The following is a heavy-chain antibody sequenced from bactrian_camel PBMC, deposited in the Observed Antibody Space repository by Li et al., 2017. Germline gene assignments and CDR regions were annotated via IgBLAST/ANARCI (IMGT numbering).Heavy chain of an antibody. CDR2: INYVGDSK. Sequence: HVQLVESGGGLVQAGGSMRLSCATSGFKQNTAFMRWVRQAPGKGLEWVATINYVGDSKYYADSVKGRFTISRDAAKTTLYLQMNDLKFEDTAMYYCATALSDLVDPLRPQDYDYWGQGTQVTVS. V-gene: IGHV3S1*01. CDR1: GFKQNTAF. J-gene: IGHJ4*01. CDR3: ATALSDLVDPLRPQDYDY. D-gene: IGHD2*01.